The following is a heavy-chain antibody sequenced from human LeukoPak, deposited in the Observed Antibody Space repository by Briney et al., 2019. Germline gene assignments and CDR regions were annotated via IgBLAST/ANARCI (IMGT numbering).Heavy chain of an antibody. J-gene: IGHJ4*02. CDR3: ARGDSSGYWSSYDY. CDR2: ISYDGSDK. D-gene: IGHD3-22*01. CDR1: GFTFSDYA. V-gene: IGHV3-30*03. Sequence: GGSLRLSCSDSGFTFSDYAMYWVRQAPGKGLEWVAVISYDGSDKYYADSVKGRFTISRDNSKSTLFLLMNSLRVDDTAVYYCARGDSSGYWSSYDYWGQGTLVTVSS.